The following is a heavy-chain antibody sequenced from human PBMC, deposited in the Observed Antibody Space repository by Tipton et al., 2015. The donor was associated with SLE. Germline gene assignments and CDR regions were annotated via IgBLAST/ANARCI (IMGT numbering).Heavy chain of an antibody. J-gene: IGHJ4*02. CDR1: GGSISSGSYY. CDR2: INHSGST. Sequence: TLSLTCAVSGGSISSGSYYWSWIRQPPGKGLEWIGEINHSGSTNYNPSLKSRVTISVDTSKNQFSLKLSSVTAADTAVYYCARVGSSSWDYWGQGTLVTVSS. D-gene: IGHD6-13*01. V-gene: IGHV4-30-2*05. CDR3: ARVGSSSWDY.